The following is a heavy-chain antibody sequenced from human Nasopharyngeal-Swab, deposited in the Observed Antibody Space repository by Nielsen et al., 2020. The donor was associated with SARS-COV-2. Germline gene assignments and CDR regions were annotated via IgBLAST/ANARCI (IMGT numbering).Heavy chain of an antibody. J-gene: IGHJ4*02. D-gene: IGHD6-13*01. CDR3: ASIAAAGAPGY. V-gene: IGHV4-39*01. Sequence: WIRQPPGKGLEWIGSIYYSGSTYYNPSLKSRVTISVDTSKNQFSLKLSSVTAADRAVYYCASIAAAGAPGYWGQGTLVTVSS. CDR2: IYYSGST.